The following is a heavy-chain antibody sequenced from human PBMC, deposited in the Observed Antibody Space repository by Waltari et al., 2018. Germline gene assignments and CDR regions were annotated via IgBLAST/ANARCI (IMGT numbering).Heavy chain of an antibody. CDR3: AKALPTKTTYNWYFDV. CDR1: GFTFSSYC. Sequence: EVQLLESGGGLVQPGGSLRLSCAASGFTFSSYCMTWVRQAPGKGLEWVAGIRGYVRTFYADPVKGRFTISRDKSKNTLFLQLDSLTAGDTALYYCAKALPTKTTYNWYFDVWGRGTLVAVSS. J-gene: IGHJ2*01. D-gene: IGHD4-17*01. V-gene: IGHV3-23*01. CDR2: IRGYVRT.